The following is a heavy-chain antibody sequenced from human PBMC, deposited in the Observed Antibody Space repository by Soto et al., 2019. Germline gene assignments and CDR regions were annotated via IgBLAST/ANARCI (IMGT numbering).Heavy chain of an antibody. V-gene: IGHV1-46*01. D-gene: IGHD6-13*01. CDR2: INPMGGST. Sequence: ASVKVSFKASGYTFINYYIPWVRQAPGQGLEWMAIINPMGGSTNYAQEFQGRVTLTSDTSTSTVYMELISLRFEDTALFYCARDLAAGDLWGQGTLVTVSS. CDR3: ARDLAAGDL. J-gene: IGHJ5*02. CDR1: GYTFINYY.